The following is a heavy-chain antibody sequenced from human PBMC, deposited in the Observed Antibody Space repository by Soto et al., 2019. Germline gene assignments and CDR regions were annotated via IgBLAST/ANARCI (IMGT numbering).Heavy chain of an antibody. J-gene: IGHJ4*02. V-gene: IGHV4-59*01. CDR2: IHYSGTT. Sequence: PSETLSLTCTVSGASITDYYWSWIRQSPRKGLEWIGSIHYSGTTDYNPALKSRVTISVDTSKTQFSLNLTSATAADTAVYFCARDFAYFDSWGQGTLVTVSS. CDR1: GASITDYY. CDR3: ARDFAYFDS. D-gene: IGHD3-3*01.